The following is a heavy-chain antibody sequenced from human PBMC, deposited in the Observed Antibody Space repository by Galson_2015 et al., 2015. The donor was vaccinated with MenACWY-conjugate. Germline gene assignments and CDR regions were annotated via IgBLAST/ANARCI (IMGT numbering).Heavy chain of an antibody. J-gene: IGHJ6*02. D-gene: IGHD2-2*01. CDR2: ISSSSSYT. CDR3: ATTKDYYYYGMDV. Sequence: SLRLSCAASGFTFSDYYMSWIRQAPGKGLEWVSYISSSSSYTNYADSVKGRFTISRDNAKNSLYLQMNSLRAEDTAVYYCATTKDYYYYGMDVWGQGTTVTVSS. V-gene: IGHV3-11*06. CDR1: GFTFSDYY.